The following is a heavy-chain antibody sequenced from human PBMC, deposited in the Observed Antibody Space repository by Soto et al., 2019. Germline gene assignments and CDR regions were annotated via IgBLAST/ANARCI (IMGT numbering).Heavy chain of an antibody. CDR2: TLPGDSET. CDR3: TRPSGMDV. Sequence: GESLKISCKAFGCTVNRYLLGWVRQMPGKGLEGIVLTLPGDSETRYSPSFQGQGTSSVDNSITTAYLQWNRLKASDTAIYYCTRPSGMDVGSQGTTVTVAS. J-gene: IGHJ6*02. V-gene: IGHV5-51*01. CDR1: GCTVNRYL.